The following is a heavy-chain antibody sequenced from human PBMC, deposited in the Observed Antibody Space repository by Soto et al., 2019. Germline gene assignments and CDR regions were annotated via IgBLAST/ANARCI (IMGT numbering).Heavy chain of an antibody. D-gene: IGHD6-13*01. CDR3: ARGGFAYIAAAGTVAFDI. Sequence: QVQLVQSGAEVKKPGASVKVSCKSSGYTFTGFYMHWVRQAPGRGLECMGWINPNRGGTNYAQKFKGWVNMTRDTSISTASMELSRLRSDDTAVYYCARGGFAYIAAAGTVAFDIWGQGTMVTVSS. CDR2: INPNRGGT. J-gene: IGHJ3*02. CDR1: GYTFTGFY. V-gene: IGHV1-2*04.